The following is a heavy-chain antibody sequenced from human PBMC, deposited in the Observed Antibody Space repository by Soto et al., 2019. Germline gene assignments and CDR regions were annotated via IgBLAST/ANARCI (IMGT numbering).Heavy chain of an antibody. CDR3: ASFWLSDYHFDY. CDR1: GASVSSPNYY. Sequence: PSETLSLTCAVSGASVSSPNYYWSWIRQPPGKGLEWIGYIHHSGSTHYNPSLKSRVTVSLDTSKNQFSLKLSSVTAADTAVFYCASFWLSDYHFDYWGQGTLVTVSS. J-gene: IGHJ4*02. D-gene: IGHD3-3*01. V-gene: IGHV4-61*01. CDR2: IHHSGST.